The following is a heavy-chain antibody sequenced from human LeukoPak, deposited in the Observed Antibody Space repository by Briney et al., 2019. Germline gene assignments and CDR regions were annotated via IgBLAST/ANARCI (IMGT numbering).Heavy chain of an antibody. J-gene: IGHJ4*02. Sequence: PGGSLRLSCAAFGFTFSSYWMSWVRQAPGKGLEWVANIKQDGSEKYYVDSVKGRFTISRDNAKNSLYLQMNSLRAEDTAVYYCSKGKSTVLTPGVDYWGQGTLVTVSS. CDR3: SKGKSTVLTPGVDY. CDR1: GFTFSSYW. D-gene: IGHD4-23*01. CDR2: IKQDGSEK. V-gene: IGHV3-7*01.